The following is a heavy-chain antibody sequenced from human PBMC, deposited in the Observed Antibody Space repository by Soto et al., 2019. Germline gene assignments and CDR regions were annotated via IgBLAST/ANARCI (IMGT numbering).Heavy chain of an antibody. CDR1: GYSFTSYW. CDR2: IYPGDSDT. D-gene: IGHD2-2*01. CDR3: ARHYCSSTSCYPVYYYYYGMDV. Sequence: XESLKISGKGSGYSFTSYWLGWVRQMPGKGLEWMGIIYPGDSDTRYSPSFQGQVTISADKSISTAYLQWSSLKASDTAMYYCARHYCSSTSCYPVYYYYYGMDVWGQGSTVTVSS. V-gene: IGHV5-51*01. J-gene: IGHJ6*02.